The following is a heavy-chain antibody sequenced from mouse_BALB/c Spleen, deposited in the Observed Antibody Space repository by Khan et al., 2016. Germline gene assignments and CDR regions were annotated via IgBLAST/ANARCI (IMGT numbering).Heavy chain of an antibody. D-gene: IGHD2-4*01. Sequence: EVQLQESGPGLVKPSQSLSLTCTVTGYSITSDYAWNWIRQFPGNKLEWMGYISYSGSTSYNPSLKSRISITRDTSKNPFFLQLNSVTTEDTATYYCARGGLGYAMDYWGQGTSVTVSS. CDR1: GYSITSDYA. CDR3: ARGGLGYAMDY. V-gene: IGHV3-2*02. J-gene: IGHJ4*01. CDR2: ISYSGST.